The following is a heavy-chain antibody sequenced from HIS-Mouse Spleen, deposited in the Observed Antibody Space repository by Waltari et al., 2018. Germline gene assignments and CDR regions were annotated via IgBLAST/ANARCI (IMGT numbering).Heavy chain of an antibody. V-gene: IGHV4-39*07. D-gene: IGHD6-13*01. Sequence: QLQLQESGPGLVKPSETLPLTCTVSGGFISSSSYYWGWIRQPPGKGLEWIGSIYYSGSTYYNPSLKSRVTISVDTSKNQFSLKLSSVTAADTAVYYCAREIPYSSSWYDWYFDLWGRGTLVTVSS. CDR3: AREIPYSSSWYDWYFDL. CDR1: GGFISSSSYY. J-gene: IGHJ2*01. CDR2: IYYSGST.